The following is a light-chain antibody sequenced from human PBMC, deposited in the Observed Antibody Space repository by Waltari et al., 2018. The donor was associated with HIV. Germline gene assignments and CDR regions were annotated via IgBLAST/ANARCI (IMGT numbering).Light chain of an antibody. Sequence: EIVLTQSPATLSLSPGERATLSCGASHSVGSLIAWYQQKPGQAPRLLIYDASNRATGIPARFSGSGSGTDFTLTISSLEPEDFAVYYCQQRSAWPLTFGGGTKVGIK. CDR1: HSVGSL. V-gene: IGKV3-11*01. J-gene: IGKJ4*01. CDR2: DAS. CDR3: QQRSAWPLT.